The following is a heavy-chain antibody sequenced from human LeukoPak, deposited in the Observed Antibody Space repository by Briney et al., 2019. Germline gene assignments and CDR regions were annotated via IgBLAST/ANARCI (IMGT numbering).Heavy chain of an antibody. CDR1: ETTLSNYA. Sequence: GGSLNLSLQASETTLSNYALTWVGQAPGKGLDWLAGIIAIGGTQKYADSVKGRFTISRDSPKNTLYLQMNSLRAEDTAVYFCAKRGVVIRVILVGFHKEAYYFDSWGQGALVTVSS. D-gene: IGHD3-22*01. CDR2: IIAIGGTQ. J-gene: IGHJ4*02. V-gene: IGHV3-23*01. CDR3: AKRGVVIRVILVGFHKEAYYFDS.